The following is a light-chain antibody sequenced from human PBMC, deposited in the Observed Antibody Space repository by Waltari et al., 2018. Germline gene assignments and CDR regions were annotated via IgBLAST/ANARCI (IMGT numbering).Light chain of an antibody. CDR3: SSYTSGSLWV. J-gene: IGLJ3*02. Sequence: QSALTQPASVSGSPGQSITISCTGTDSDVGAYNYVSWYHPHPGKAPELLIYDVTTRPSGVSNRFSGSKSGNTASLTISGLQAEDEADYYCSSYTSGSLWVFGGGTKLTVL. V-gene: IGLV2-14*03. CDR2: DVT. CDR1: DSDVGAYNY.